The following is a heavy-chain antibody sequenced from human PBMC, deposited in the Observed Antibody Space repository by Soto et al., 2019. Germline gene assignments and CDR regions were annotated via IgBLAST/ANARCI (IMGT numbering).Heavy chain of an antibody. J-gene: IGHJ3*02. Sequence: QVQLVQSGAEVKKPGSSVKVSCKASGGTFSSYAISWVRQAPGQGLEWMGGIIPIFGTANYAQKFQGRVTITADEATRTAYMELSSLGSEDTAVYYCARDIVGGGAFDIWGQGTMVTVSS. CDR3: ARDIVGGGAFDI. D-gene: IGHD1-26*01. CDR2: IIPIFGTA. V-gene: IGHV1-69*12. CDR1: GGTFSSYA.